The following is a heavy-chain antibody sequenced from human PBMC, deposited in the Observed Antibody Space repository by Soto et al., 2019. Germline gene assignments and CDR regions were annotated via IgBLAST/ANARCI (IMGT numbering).Heavy chain of an antibody. CDR2: IYSGGST. CDR1: GFTVSSNY. D-gene: IGHD2-2*02. Sequence: HPGGSLRLSCAASGFTVSSNYMSWVRQAPGKGLEWVSVIYSGGSTYYADSVKGRFTISRDNSKNTLYLQMNSLRAEDTAVYYCAREVTRGPRYTDDYWGQGTLVTVSS. J-gene: IGHJ4*02. CDR3: AREVTRGPRYTDDY. V-gene: IGHV3-66*01.